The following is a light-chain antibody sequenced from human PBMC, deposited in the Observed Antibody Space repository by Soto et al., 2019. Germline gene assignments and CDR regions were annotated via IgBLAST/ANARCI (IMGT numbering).Light chain of an antibody. Sequence: QAVVTQPPSASGTPGQRVTISCSGSSSNIGSNTINWYQQLPGTAPKLLIYSNNQRPSGVPDRFSGSKSGTSVSLAISGLQSEDEADYYCATWDDSLSGWVFGGGTKLTVL. CDR1: SSNIGSNT. CDR2: SNN. V-gene: IGLV1-44*01. J-gene: IGLJ3*02. CDR3: ATWDDSLSGWV.